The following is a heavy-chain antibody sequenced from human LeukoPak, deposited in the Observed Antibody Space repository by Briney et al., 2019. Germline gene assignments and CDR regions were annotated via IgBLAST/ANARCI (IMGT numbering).Heavy chain of an antibody. D-gene: IGHD3-22*01. J-gene: IGHJ3*02. CDR2: ISSSSRYI. V-gene: IGHV3-21*01. CDR1: GFTFSPYN. CDR3: ARDWGYYDSSDFTAFSVFDI. Sequence: AGGSLRLSCAASGFTFSPYNMNWVRQAPGKGLEWVSAISSSSRYIYYADSVKGRFTISRDNAKNSLYLQMNSLRAEDTAVYYCARDWGYYDSSDFTAFSVFDIWGQGTMVTVSS.